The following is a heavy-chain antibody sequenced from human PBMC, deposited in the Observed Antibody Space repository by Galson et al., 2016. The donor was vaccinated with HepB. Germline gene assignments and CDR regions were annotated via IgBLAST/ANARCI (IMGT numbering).Heavy chain of an antibody. J-gene: IGHJ6*02. Sequence: SLRLSCAASGFSFNSYDMNWVRQAPGEGLEWVSIISANGEAAYYTDSVQGRFSISRDNSKKMLFLEVSSLRAEDTAVYYCARRAELALGRYWYIFGMDVWGHGTTVTVSS. D-gene: IGHD1-1*01. CDR3: ARRAELALGRYWYIFGMDV. CDR2: ISANGEAA. CDR1: GFSFNSYD. V-gene: IGHV3-23*01.